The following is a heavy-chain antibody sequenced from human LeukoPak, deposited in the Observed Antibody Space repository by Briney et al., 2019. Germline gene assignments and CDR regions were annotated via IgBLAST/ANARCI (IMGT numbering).Heavy chain of an antibody. D-gene: IGHD3-10*01. J-gene: IGHJ3*02. CDR1: GFTFSSYS. CDR3: ARTSMVRGESLGAFDI. Sequence: PGGSLRLSCAASGFTFSSYSMNWVRQAPGKGLEWVSSISSSSSYIYYADSVKGRFTISRDNAKNTLYLQMNSLRAEDTAVYYCARTSMVRGESLGAFDIWGQGTMVTVSS. CDR2: ISSSSSYI. V-gene: IGHV3-21*01.